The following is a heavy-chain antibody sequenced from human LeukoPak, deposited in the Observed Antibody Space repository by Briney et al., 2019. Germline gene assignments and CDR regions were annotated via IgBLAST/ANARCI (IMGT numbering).Heavy chain of an antibody. V-gene: IGHV3-74*01. CDR3: ARGVYGPLFDP. J-gene: IGHJ5*02. D-gene: IGHD2-8*01. CDR1: GFTSSSYW. Sequence: GGSLRLSCAASGFTSSSYWMEWVRQAPGKGLVWVSRINSDGSNTTYADSVKGRFTISRDNGKNTLYLQMNSLRAEDTAVCYCARGVYGPLFDPWGQGTLVTVSS. CDR2: INSDGSNT.